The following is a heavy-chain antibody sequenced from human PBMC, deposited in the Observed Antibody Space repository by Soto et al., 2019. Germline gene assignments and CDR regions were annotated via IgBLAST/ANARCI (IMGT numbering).Heavy chain of an antibody. Sequence: GGSLRLSCLASGFTLSSHGMHWVRQAPGKGLEWVAVISYDGSNKHYADSLKGRFTISRDNSKNTLYLQMNSLRVEDTAVYYCAKDAGKWELLRNFSDPWGQGTLVTVSS. J-gene: IGHJ5*02. V-gene: IGHV3-30*18. CDR1: GFTLSSHG. CDR2: ISYDGSNK. CDR3: AKDAGKWELLRNFSDP. D-gene: IGHD1-26*01.